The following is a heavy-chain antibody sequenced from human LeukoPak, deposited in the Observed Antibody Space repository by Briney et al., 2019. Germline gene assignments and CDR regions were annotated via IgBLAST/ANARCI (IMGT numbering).Heavy chain of an antibody. CDR3: APRYCSSTSCPDPYFDY. CDR2: MNPNSGNT. Sequence: GASVKVSCKASGYTFTSYDINWVRQATGQGLEWMGWMNPNSGNTGYAQKFQGRVTMTEDTSTDTAYMELSSLRSEDTAVYYCAPRYCSSTSCPDPYFDYWGQGTLVTVSS. V-gene: IGHV1-8*01. D-gene: IGHD2-2*01. J-gene: IGHJ4*02. CDR1: GYTFTSYD.